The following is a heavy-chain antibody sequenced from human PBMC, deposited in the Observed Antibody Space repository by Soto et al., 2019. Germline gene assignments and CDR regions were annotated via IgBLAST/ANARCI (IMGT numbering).Heavy chain of an antibody. J-gene: IGHJ6*02. D-gene: IGHD2-2*01. CDR3: VKDIGSSNYYYGMDV. CDR1: GFTFSSYA. V-gene: IGHV3-9*01. Sequence: GGSLRLSCAASGFTFSSYAMHWVRQAPGKGLEWVSGVSWDSAKRAYADSVKGRFTISRDNAKNSLYLQMNSLRAEDTALYYCVKDIGSSNYYYGMDVWGQGTTVTVSS. CDR2: VSWDSAKR.